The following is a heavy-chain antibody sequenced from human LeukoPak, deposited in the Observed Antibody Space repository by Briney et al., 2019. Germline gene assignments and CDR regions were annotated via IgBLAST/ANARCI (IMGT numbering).Heavy chain of an antibody. J-gene: IGHJ4*02. V-gene: IGHV4-34*01. CDR2: INHSGSA. CDR1: GGSFSGYY. D-gene: IGHD3-10*01. CDR3: ARAADYLGSGSQLGY. Sequence: PSETLSLTCGVYGGSFSGYYWSWIRQPPGKGLEWFGEINHSGSAKYNPFLKSRVTISVDTSKKQFSLELSSVTAADTAVYYCARAADYLGSGSQLGYWSQGSLVTVSS.